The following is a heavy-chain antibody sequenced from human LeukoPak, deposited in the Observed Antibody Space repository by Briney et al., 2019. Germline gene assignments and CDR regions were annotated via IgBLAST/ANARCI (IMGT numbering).Heavy chain of an antibody. D-gene: IGHD3-3*01. CDR3: ARSPRDFWSGYLGY. Sequence: GGFLRLSCAASGFTFSMYAMHWVRQAPGKGLEYVSAISSDGSSTYYANSVKGRFTISRDTSKNTLYLQMGSLRADDMAVYYCARSPRDFWSGYLGYWGQGTLVTVSS. J-gene: IGHJ1*01. CDR1: GFTFSMYA. CDR2: ISSDGSST. V-gene: IGHV3-64*01.